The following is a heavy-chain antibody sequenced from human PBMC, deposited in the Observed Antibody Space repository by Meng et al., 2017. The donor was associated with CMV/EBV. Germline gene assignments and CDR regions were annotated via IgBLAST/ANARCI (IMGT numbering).Heavy chain of an antibody. Sequence: LSCAISGDSVSSNSAAWNWIRQSPSRGLEWLGRTYYRSKWYNDYAVSVESRITINPDTSKNQFSLQLNSVTPEDTAVYYCAREEAAAGRTNYYYYGMDVWGQGTTVTVSS. CDR2: TYYRSKWYN. J-gene: IGHJ6*02. D-gene: IGHD6-13*01. V-gene: IGHV6-1*01. CDR1: GDSVSSNSAA. CDR3: AREEAAAGRTNYYYYGMDV.